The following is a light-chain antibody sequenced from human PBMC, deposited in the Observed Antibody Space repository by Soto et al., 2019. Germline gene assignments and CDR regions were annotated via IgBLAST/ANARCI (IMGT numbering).Light chain of an antibody. V-gene: IGKV3-20*01. J-gene: IGKJ1*01. Sequence: EIVLTQSPGTLSLSPGERATLSCRSSQSVSSSSLAWYQQKPGQAPRLLIYDVSSRATGIPDRFSGSGSGTDFTLTISRLEPEDFAVYYCQQYGSSPTFGQGTKVEIK. CDR2: DVS. CDR3: QQYGSSPT. CDR1: QSVSSSS.